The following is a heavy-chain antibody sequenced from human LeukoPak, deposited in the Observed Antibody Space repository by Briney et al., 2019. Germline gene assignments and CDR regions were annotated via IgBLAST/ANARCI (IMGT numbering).Heavy chain of an antibody. Sequence: GGSLRLSCAASGFTFSNYAMSWVRQAPGKGLEWVSTISGSGSSTYYADSVKGRFTISRDNSKNTLYPQMNSLRAEDTAIYYCAKGGRDGYNRWGQGTLVTVSS. CDR2: ISGSGSST. V-gene: IGHV3-23*01. D-gene: IGHD5-24*01. J-gene: IGHJ4*02. CDR1: GFTFSNYA. CDR3: AKGGRDGYNR.